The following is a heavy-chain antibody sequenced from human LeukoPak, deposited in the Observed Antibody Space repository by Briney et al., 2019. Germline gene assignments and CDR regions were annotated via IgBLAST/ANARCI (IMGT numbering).Heavy chain of an antibody. J-gene: IGHJ5*02. D-gene: IGHD6-19*01. CDR3: ARDRRPAVAGIEMAFDP. CDR2: IYYSGST. V-gene: IGHV4-31*03. CDR1: GGSISSGGYY. Sequence: EASETLSLTCTVSGGSISSGGYYWSWIRQHPGKGLEWIGYIYYSGSTYYNPSLKSRVTISVDTSKTQFSLKLSSATAADTAVYYCARDRRPAVAGIEMAFDPWGQGTLVTVSS.